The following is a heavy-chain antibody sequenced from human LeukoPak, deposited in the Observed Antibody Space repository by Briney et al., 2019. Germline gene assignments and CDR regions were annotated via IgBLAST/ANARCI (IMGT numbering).Heavy chain of an antibody. CDR3: ARVRNPYSSGWYVS. CDR1: GYTFTSYG. J-gene: IGHJ5*02. Sequence: GASVKVSCKASGYTFTSYGISWVRQAPGQGLEWMGWISAYNGTTNYAQKLQGRVTMTTDTSTSTAYMELRSLRSDDTAVYYCARVRNPYSSGWYVSWGQGTLVTVSS. V-gene: IGHV1-18*01. D-gene: IGHD6-19*01. CDR2: ISAYNGTT.